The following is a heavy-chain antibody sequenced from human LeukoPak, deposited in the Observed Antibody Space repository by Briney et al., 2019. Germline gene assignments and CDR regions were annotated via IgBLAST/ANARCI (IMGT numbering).Heavy chain of an antibody. D-gene: IGHD1-26*01. CDR3: AQRSRELLT. V-gene: IGHV3-23*01. J-gene: IGHJ5*02. CDR2: ISGSGGRT. CDR1: GLIFSKYW. Sequence: PGGSLRLSCAASGLIFSKYWMTWVRQAPGKGLEWVSAISGSGGRTYYADSVKGRVAISRDNSKNTLFLQMNSLRADDTAIYYCAQRSRELLTWGQGTLVTVSS.